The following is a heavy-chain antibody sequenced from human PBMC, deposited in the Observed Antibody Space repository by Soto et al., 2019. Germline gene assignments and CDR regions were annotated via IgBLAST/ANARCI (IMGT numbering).Heavy chain of an antibody. Sequence: GGSLRLSCAASGFTVSSNYMSWVRQAPGKGLEWVSVIYSGGSTYYADSVKGRFTISRHNSKNTLYLQMNSLRAEDTAVYYCARSRVSDYYYYYYMDVWGKGTTVTVSS. CDR1: GFTVSSNY. CDR2: IYSGGST. V-gene: IGHV3-53*04. CDR3: ARSRVSDYYYYYYMDV. J-gene: IGHJ6*03. D-gene: IGHD6-13*01.